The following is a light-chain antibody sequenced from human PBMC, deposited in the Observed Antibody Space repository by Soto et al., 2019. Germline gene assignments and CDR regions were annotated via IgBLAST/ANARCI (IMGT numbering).Light chain of an antibody. J-gene: IGKJ2*01. CDR1: QGVSSN. V-gene: IGKV3-15*01. Sequence: EIVMTQSPATLSVSPGDRATLSCRASQGVSSNLAWYQQKPGQAPRLLIYGASTRATGIPARFSGSGSGTEFTLTISSLQSEDFAVYYCQQYAQWPPYTFGQGTKLEIK. CDR2: GAS. CDR3: QQYAQWPPYT.